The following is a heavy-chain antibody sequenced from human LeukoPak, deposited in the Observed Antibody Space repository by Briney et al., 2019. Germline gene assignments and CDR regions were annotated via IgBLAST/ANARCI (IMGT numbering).Heavy chain of an antibody. CDR2: ITPIFGTA. CDR1: GYSFTSYG. Sequence: PVKVSCKASGYSFTSYGISWVRQAPGQGLEWMGGITPIFGTANYAQKFQGRVTITADKSTSTAYMELSSLRSEDTAVYYCARGDSSSNGQYNWFDPWGQGTLVTVSS. D-gene: IGHD6-6*01. J-gene: IGHJ5*02. CDR3: ARGDSSSNGQYNWFDP. V-gene: IGHV1-69*06.